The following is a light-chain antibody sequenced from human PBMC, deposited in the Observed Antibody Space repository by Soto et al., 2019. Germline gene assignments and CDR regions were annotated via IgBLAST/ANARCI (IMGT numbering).Light chain of an antibody. Sequence: DIQMTQSPSSLSASVGDRVTITCRASQSISSYLNWYQQKPGKIPKLLIYAASTLQSGVPSRFSGSGSGTDFTLTISSLQPEDVATYYCQEYNNAPLTFGGGTKVDI. CDR1: QSISSY. CDR3: QEYNNAPLT. CDR2: AAS. J-gene: IGKJ4*01. V-gene: IGKV1-27*01.